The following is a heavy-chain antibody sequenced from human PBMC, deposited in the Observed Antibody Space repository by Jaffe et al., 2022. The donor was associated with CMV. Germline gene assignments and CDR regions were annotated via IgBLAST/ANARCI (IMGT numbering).Heavy chain of an antibody. Sequence: QVQLVQSGAEVKKPGASVKVSCKASGYTFTSYGISWVRQAPGQGLEWMGWISAYNGNTNYAQKLQGRVTMTTDTSTSTAYMELRSLRSDDTAVYYCARDPRLRYFDWVERMDVWGQGTTVTVSS. CDR3: ARDPRLRYFDWVERMDV. CDR2: ISAYNGNT. D-gene: IGHD3-9*01. J-gene: IGHJ6*02. CDR1: GYTFTSYG. V-gene: IGHV1-18*01.